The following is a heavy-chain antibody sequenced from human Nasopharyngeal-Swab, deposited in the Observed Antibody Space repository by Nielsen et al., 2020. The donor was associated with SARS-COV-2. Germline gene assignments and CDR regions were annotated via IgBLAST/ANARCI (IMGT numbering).Heavy chain of an antibody. J-gene: IGHJ5*02. CDR2: GGNT. Sequence: GGNTYYEDSVKGRFTISRDNSKNTLFLQMNSLRAEDTAVYYCSKETDIAMGWFDPLG. V-gene: IGHV3-23*01. D-gene: IGHD2-15*01. CDR3: SKETDIAMGWFDP.